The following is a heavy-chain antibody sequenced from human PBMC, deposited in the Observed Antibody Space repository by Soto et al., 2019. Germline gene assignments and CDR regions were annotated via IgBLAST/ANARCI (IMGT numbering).Heavy chain of an antibody. Sequence: SETLSLTCAVYGGSFSGYYWSWIRQPPGKGLEWIGEINHSGSTNYNPSLKSRVTISVDTSKNQFSLKLSSVTAADTAVYYCARERYYASSGHCLSCFDHWGQGTLVTVSS. D-gene: IGHD3-22*01. CDR3: ARERYYASSGHCLSCFDH. V-gene: IGHV4-34*01. J-gene: IGHJ4*02. CDR2: INHSGST. CDR1: GGSFSGYY.